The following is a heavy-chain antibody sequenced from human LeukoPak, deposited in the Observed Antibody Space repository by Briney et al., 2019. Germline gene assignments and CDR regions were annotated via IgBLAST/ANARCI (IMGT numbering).Heavy chain of an antibody. Sequence: ASVKGSCKASGYIFTSYGISWVRQAPGQGLEWMGRISTYNGDTNYAQKLQGRVTLTTDTSTSTAYMELRSLRSDDTAVYYCARAEYHFGSGSFCRYWGQGTLVTVSS. D-gene: IGHD3-10*01. CDR1: GYIFTSYG. J-gene: IGHJ4*02. V-gene: IGHV1-18*01. CDR2: ISTYNGDT. CDR3: ARAEYHFGSGSFCRY.